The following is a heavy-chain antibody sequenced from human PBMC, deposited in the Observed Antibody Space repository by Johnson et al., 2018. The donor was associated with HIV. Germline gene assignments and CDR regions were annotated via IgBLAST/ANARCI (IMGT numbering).Heavy chain of an antibody. J-gene: IGHJ3*02. V-gene: IGHV3-13*01. CDR3: ARERIAAAGLDAFDI. Sequence: VQLVESGGGVVQPGGSLRLSCAASGFTFSSYDMHWVRQVTGKGLEWVSAIGTAGDTYYPGSVKGRFSISRDNSKNSLYLQMNSLRTEDTALYYCARERIAAAGLDAFDIWGQGTMVTVSS. D-gene: IGHD6-13*01. CDR1: GFTFSSYD. CDR2: IGTAGDT.